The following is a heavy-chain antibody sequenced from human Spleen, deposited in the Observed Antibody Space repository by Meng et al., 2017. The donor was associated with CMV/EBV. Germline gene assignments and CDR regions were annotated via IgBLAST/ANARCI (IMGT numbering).Heavy chain of an antibody. D-gene: IGHD2-2*01. V-gene: IGHV3-49*04. CDR2: IRSKDFGGTI. CDR3: TRRSSWDYFFDQ. CDR1: GFSFGGYA. Sequence: GESLKISCTASGFSFGGYAMSWVHQAPGKGLEWISFIRSKDFGGTIEYAASVKGRFTISRDDSKGVAYLEMNRLRTEDTAVYYCTRRSSWDYFFDQWGQGTLVTVSS. J-gene: IGHJ4*02.